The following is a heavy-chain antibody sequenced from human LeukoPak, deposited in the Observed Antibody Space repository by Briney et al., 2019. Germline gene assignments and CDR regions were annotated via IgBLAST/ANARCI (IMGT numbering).Heavy chain of an antibody. CDR2: INHSGST. V-gene: IGHV4-34*01. CDR3: ARLDASLAHLSGSFPDY. Sequence: SETLSLTCAVYGGSFSGYYWSWIRQPPGKGLEWIGEINHSGSTNYNPSLKSRVTISGDTSRNQFSLNLSSVTAADTAVYFCARLDASLAHLSGSFPDYWGQGALVNVSS. J-gene: IGHJ4*02. D-gene: IGHD3-10*01. CDR1: GGSFSGYY.